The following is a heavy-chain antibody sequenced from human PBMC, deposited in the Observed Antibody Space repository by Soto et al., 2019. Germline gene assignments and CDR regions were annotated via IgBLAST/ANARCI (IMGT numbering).Heavy chain of an antibody. V-gene: IGHV1-2*02. J-gene: IGHJ3*02. CDR3: ARLDLAGVGYYDSSGAPAFDI. D-gene: IGHD3-22*01. CDR1: GYTFTGYY. Sequence: GASVKVSCKASGYTFTGYYMHWVRQAPGQGLEWMGWINPNSGGTNYAQKFQGRVTMTRDTSISTAYMELSRLRSDDTAVYYCARLDLAGVGYYDSSGAPAFDIWGQGTMVTVSS. CDR2: INPNSGGT.